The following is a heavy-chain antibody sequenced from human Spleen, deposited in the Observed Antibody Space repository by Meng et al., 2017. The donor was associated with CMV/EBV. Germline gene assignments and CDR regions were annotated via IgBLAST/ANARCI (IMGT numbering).Heavy chain of an antibody. J-gene: IGHJ6*02. D-gene: IGHD6-19*01. Sequence: GESLKISCAASGFTFSSYAMHWVRQAPGKGLEWVAVLSYDGNNKYYADSVKGRFTISRDNAKNSLYLQMHTLRTDDTALYYCTRAGLGMDVWGQGTTVTVSS. CDR1: GFTFSSYA. CDR3: TRAGLGMDV. CDR2: LSYDGNNK. V-gene: IGHV3-30-3*01.